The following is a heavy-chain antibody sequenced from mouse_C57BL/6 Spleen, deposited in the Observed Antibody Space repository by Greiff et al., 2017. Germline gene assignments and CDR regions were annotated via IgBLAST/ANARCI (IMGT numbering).Heavy chain of an antibody. Sequence: EVKLQESGPGMVKPSQSLSLTCTVTGYSITSGYDWHWIRHFPGNKLEWMGYISYSGSTNYKPSLKSRISITHDTSKNHLFLKLNSVTTEDTATYYCAKEGSSYGYFDVWGTGTTVTVSS. CDR3: AKEGSSYGYFDV. D-gene: IGHD1-1*01. CDR2: ISYSGST. J-gene: IGHJ1*03. V-gene: IGHV3-1*01. CDR1: GYSITSGYD.